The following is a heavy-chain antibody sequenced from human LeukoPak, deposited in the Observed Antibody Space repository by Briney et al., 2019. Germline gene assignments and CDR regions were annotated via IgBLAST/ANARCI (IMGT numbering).Heavy chain of an antibody. D-gene: IGHD3-16*01. Sequence: SETLSLTCTVSGGSISSSSYYWGWIRQPPGKGLEWIGSLYYSGSTYYNPPLKSRVTISVDTSKNQFSLKLSSVAGADTGVNYCARHGMGAHFDFSGQGTLDTVSP. CDR2: LYYSGST. CDR3: ARHGMGAHFDF. CDR1: GGSISSSSYY. V-gene: IGHV4-39*01. J-gene: IGHJ4*02.